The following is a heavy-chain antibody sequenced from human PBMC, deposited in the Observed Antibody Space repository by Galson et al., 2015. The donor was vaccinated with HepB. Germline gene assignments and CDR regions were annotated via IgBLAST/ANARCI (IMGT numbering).Heavy chain of an antibody. J-gene: IGHJ4*02. CDR2: ISYAGSNK. V-gene: IGHV3-30*04. CDR3: ARANYYDSSGSDY. D-gene: IGHD3-22*01. CDR1: GFTLSTYA. Sequence: SLRLSCAASGFTLSTYAMNWVRQAPGKGLEWVAVISYAGSNKYYADSVKGRFTISRDNSKNTLYLQMNSLRAEDTAVYYCARANYYDSSGSDYWGQGTLVTVSS.